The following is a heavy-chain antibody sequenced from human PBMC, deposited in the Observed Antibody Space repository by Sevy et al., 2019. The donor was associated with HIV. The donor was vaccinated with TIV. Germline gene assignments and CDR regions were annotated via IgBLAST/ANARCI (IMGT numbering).Heavy chain of an antibody. CDR3: RTWIQQLLRDY. J-gene: IGHJ4*02. V-gene: IGHV3-7*01. CDR2: IKPDGSEK. CDR1: GFTFSSYW. Sequence: LGLSCAASGFTFSSYWMTWVRQAPGKGPEWVADIKPDGSEKKYVDSVKGRFTISRDNAKNILYLQMNSLRAEDTAVYYCRTWIQQLLRDYWGQGTLVTVSS. D-gene: IGHD5-18*01.